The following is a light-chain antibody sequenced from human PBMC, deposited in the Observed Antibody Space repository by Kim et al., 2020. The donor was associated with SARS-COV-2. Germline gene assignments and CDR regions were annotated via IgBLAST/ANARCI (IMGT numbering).Light chain of an antibody. V-gene: IGKV1D-12*01. CDR3: QQTHSFPLT. CDR1: QDISSW. J-gene: IGKJ4*01. Sequence: SASGGDSVTISVRASQDISSWLGWYQQKPGKAPKVLIYEASNLQSGVPSSFSGSGSGTDFTLTINSLQPEDFATYYCQQTHSFPLTFGGGTKLEI. CDR2: EAS.